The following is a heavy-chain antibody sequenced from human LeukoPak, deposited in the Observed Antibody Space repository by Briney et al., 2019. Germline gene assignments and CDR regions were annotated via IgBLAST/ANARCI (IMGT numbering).Heavy chain of an antibody. CDR3: ARDLVVVVAATPEAVQH. V-gene: IGHV1-2*02. Sequence: ASVKVSCKASGYTFTGYYMHWVRQAPGQGLEWMGWINHNSGGTNYAQKFQGRVTMTRDTSISTAYMELSRLRSDDTAVYYCARDLVVVVAATPEAVQHWGQGTLVTVSS. D-gene: IGHD2-15*01. CDR1: GYTFTGYY. J-gene: IGHJ1*01. CDR2: INHNSGGT.